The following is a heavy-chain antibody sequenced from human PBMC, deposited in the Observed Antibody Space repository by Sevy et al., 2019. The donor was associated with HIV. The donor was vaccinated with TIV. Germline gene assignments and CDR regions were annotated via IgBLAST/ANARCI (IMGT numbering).Heavy chain of an antibody. CDR1: GGPISSYY. V-gene: IGHV4-59*01. D-gene: IGHD5-12*01. Sequence: KQSQTLSLTCTVSGGPISSYYWSWIRQPPGKKLEWIGYIHYSGSTKYNPSLNSRVTMSVDTSKNQFSLKLTSVTAADTAVYYWARAPPVRSGDDSLNWFDPWGQGTLVTVSS. CDR3: ARAPPVRSGDDSLNWFDP. CDR2: IHYSGST. J-gene: IGHJ5*02.